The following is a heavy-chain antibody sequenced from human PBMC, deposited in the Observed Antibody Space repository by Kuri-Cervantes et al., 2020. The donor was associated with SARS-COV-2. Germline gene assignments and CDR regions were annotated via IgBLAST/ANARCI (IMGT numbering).Heavy chain of an antibody. CDR2: IYYSGST. D-gene: IGHD6-6*01. CDR1: RGSISSSSYY. J-gene: IGHJ3*02. V-gene: IGHV4-39*01. CDR3: AGEYSSFAMDAFDI. Sequence: SETLSLTCTVSRGSISSSSYYWGWIRQPPGKGLEWIGSIYYSGSTYYNPSLKSRVTISVDTSKNQFSLKLSSVTAADTAVYYCAGEYSSFAMDAFDIWGQGTMVTVSS.